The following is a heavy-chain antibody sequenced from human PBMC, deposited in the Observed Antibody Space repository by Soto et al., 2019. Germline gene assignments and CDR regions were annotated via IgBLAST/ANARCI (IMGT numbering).Heavy chain of an antibody. CDR2: IYYSGST. V-gene: IGHV4-59*01. J-gene: IGHJ4*02. D-gene: IGHD2-2*01. CDR3: ARLVVVPLFDY. CDR1: GGSIGSYY. Sequence: TSETLSLTCTVSGGSIGSYYWSWIRQPPGKGLEWIGYIYYSGSTNYNPSLKSRVTISVDTSKNQFSLKLSSVTAADTAVYYCARLVVVPLFDYWGQGTLVTVSS.